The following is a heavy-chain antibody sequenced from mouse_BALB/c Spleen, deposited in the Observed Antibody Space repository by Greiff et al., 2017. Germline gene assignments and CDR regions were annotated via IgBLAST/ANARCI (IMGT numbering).Heavy chain of an antibody. CDR2: INPGSGGT. CDR3: ARSGGNYVYAMDY. J-gene: IGHJ4*01. Sequence: QVQLQQSGAELVRPGTSVKVSCKASGYAFTNYLIEWVKQRPGQGLEWIGVINPGSGGTNYNEKFKGKATLTADKSSSTAYMQLSSLTSDDSAVYFCARSGGNYVYAMDYWGQGTSVTVSS. CDR1: GYAFTNYL. V-gene: IGHV1-54*03. D-gene: IGHD2-1*01.